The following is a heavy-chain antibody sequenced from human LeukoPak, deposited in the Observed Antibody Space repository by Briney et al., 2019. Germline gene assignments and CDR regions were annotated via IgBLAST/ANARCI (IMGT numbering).Heavy chain of an antibody. J-gene: IGHJ3*02. CDR1: GFTFSNYE. V-gene: IGHV3-48*03. D-gene: IGHD2-21*02. CDR2: ISSSGRAK. CDR3: AGEGDWGNHDAFDI. Sequence: PGGSLRLYCAASGFTFSNYEMNWVRQAPGKGLEWLSYISSSGRAKNYADSVKGRFTISRDNAKNSLFLQMNSLSAEDTAVYYWAGEGDWGNHDAFDIWGQGTMVTVSS.